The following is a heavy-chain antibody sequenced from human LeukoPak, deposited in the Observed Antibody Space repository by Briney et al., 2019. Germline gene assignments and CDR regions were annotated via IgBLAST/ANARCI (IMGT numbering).Heavy chain of an antibody. CDR1: GYKFTSFG. D-gene: IGHD3-10*01. Sequence: ASVKVSCKASGYKFTSFGINRVRQAPGQGLEWMGWISAYNGNTNFAQKFQGRVTMTTDTSTTTAHMELRSLTSDDTAVYYCARGIMIRGVIDFEIWGQGTPVIVSS. V-gene: IGHV1-18*01. CDR2: ISAYNGNT. CDR3: ARGIMIRGVIDFEI. J-gene: IGHJ4*02.